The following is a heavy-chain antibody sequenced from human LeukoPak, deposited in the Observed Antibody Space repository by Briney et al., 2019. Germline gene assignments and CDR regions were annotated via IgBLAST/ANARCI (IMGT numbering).Heavy chain of an antibody. V-gene: IGHV3-11*04. CDR3: ARDGVGATTSFDY. CDR2: VSSTGGDK. J-gene: IGHJ4*02. Sequence: GGSLRLSCTGSGVTFEDYYLSWIRQAPGKGLEWISYVSSTGGDKFYADPVKGRFTISRDNAKNSLYLQMNSLRAEDTAVYYCARDGVGATTSFDYWGQGTLVTVSS. D-gene: IGHD1-26*01. CDR1: GVTFEDYY.